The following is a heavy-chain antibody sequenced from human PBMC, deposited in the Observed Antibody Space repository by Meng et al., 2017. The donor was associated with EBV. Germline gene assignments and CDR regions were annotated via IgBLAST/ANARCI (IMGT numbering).Heavy chain of an antibody. J-gene: IGHJ4*02. V-gene: IGHV1-69*01. CDR1: GGPFRYYA. Sequence: QVQLVRFAAEVKKPGPSVKVSCKTSGGPFRYYAISWVRQAPGQGLEWLGGFLPRLGAPNYAQKFHGRVKIAADESTSTHYMDLSSLRSEDTAIYYCASESGRGYTPDYWGQGTLVTVSS. CDR3: ASESGRGYTPDY. CDR2: FLPRLGAP. D-gene: IGHD3-10*01.